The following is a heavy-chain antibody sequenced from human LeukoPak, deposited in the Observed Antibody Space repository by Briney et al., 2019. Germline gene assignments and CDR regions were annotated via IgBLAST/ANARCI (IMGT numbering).Heavy chain of an antibody. J-gene: IGHJ6*03. Sequence: RGSLRLSCAASGFTFSSYWMSWVRQAPGKGLEWVANIKQDGSEKYYVDSVKGRFTISRDNSKNTLYLQMNSLRAEDTAVYYCAKAPGYCSSTSCRYYYYYYYMDVWGKGTTVTVSS. CDR3: AKAPGYCSSTSCRYYYYYYYMDV. D-gene: IGHD2-2*01. CDR2: IKQDGSEK. V-gene: IGHV3-7*03. CDR1: GFTFSSYW.